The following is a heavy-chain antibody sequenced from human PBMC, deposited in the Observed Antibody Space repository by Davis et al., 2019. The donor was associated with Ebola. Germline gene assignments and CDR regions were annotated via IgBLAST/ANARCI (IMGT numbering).Heavy chain of an antibody. CDR1: GFTFSYYA. V-gene: IGHV3-30-3*01. CDR2: ISYDGSDK. Sequence: PGGSLRLSCAASGFTFSYYAMYWVRQAPGKGLEWVAVISYDGSDKYYADSVKGRFTTSRDNSKNTLYLQMNTLRAEDTAVYYCARGQPGGSGSYYVNYWGQGTLVTVSS. J-gene: IGHJ4*02. D-gene: IGHD3-10*01. CDR3: ARGQPGGSGSYYVNY.